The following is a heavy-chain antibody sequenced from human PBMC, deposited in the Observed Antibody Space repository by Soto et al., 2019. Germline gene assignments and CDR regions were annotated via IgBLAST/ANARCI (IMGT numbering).Heavy chain of an antibody. CDR3: AREFAGPHYFDY. Sequence: TSETLSLTCTVSGGSISSGGYYWSWIRQHPGKGLEWIGYIYYSGSTYYNPSLKSRVTISVDTSKNQFSLKLSSVTAADTAVYYCAREFAGPHYFDYWGQGTLVTVSS. CDR1: GGSISSGGYY. V-gene: IGHV4-31*03. D-gene: IGHD3-10*01. CDR2: IYYSGST. J-gene: IGHJ4*02.